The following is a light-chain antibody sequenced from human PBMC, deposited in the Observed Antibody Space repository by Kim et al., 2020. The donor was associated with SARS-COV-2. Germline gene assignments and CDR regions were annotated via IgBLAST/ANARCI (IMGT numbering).Light chain of an antibody. CDR1: QGITSTY. J-gene: IGKJ1*01. CDR2: GAS. CDR3: HHYGSSPQT. V-gene: IGKV3-20*01. Sequence: SPGARATLSCRASQGITSTYLAWYQQKPGQAPRLLIYGASSRATGIPDRFSGSGSGTDFSLTISRLEPEDFGVYFCHHYGSSPQTFGQGTKVDIK.